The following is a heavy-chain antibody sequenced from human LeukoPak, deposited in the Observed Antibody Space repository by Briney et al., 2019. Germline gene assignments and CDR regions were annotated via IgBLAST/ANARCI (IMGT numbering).Heavy chain of an antibody. J-gene: IGHJ4*02. Sequence: PGGSLKLSCAASGIIVSNNYMSWVRQAPGKGLEWVSVIYSGGSTYYADSVKGRFTISRDNSKNTLYLQMNSLRAEDTAVYYCANSGVPFDYWGQGTLVTVSS. CDR1: GIIVSNNY. D-gene: IGHD6-19*01. CDR3: ANSGVPFDY. CDR2: IYSGGST. V-gene: IGHV3-66*01.